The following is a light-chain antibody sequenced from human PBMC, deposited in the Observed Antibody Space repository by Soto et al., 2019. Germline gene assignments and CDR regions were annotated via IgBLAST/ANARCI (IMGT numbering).Light chain of an antibody. J-gene: IGKJ3*01. CDR1: QSVLYSSNNQNY. CDR3: QQYYSTPQT. V-gene: IGKV4-1*01. CDR2: WAS. Sequence: IVMTQSPDSLAVSLGERATINCKSSQSVLYSSNNQNYLAWYQQKPGQAPRLLIYWASTRESGVPDRFSGGGSGTDFTLTISSLQAEDVAVYYCQQYYSTPQTFGPGTKVHIK.